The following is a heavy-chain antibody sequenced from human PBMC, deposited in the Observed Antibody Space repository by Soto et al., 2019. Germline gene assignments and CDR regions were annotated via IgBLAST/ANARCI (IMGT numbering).Heavy chain of an antibody. CDR2: IYTSGST. Sequence: SETLSLTCTVSGGSISSYYWSWIRQPAGRGLEWIGRIYTSGSTNYNPSLKSRVTMSVDTSKNQFSLKLSSVTAADTAVYYCARGIYYGANSDSAFDIWGRGTMVTVSS. CDR1: GGSISSYY. CDR3: ARGIYYGANSDSAFDI. V-gene: IGHV4-4*07. D-gene: IGHD4-17*01. J-gene: IGHJ3*02.